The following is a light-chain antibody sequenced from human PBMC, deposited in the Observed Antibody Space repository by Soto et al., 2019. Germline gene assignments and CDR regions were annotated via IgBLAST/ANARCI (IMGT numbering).Light chain of an antibody. CDR3: CSYTGSYTSVV. CDR1: SSDVGNHNL. V-gene: IGLV2-23*01. Sequence: QSALTQPASVSGSPGQSITISCTGTSSDVGNHNLVSWYQQYPGEVPKLMIYEGNKRPSGVSDRFSGSLSGNTASLTIFGLQAEDEADYYCCSYTGSYTSVVFGGGTKLTVL. CDR2: EGN. J-gene: IGLJ2*01.